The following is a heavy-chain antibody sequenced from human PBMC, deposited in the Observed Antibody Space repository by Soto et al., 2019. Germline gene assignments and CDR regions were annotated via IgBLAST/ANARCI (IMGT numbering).Heavy chain of an antibody. V-gene: IGHV4-4*02. CDR2: VHISGHS. J-gene: IGHJ5*01. CDR3: ARVRQGCSANNCYFDP. Sequence: PSETLSLTCTLSGGSVRAADWWNWVRQCPEKGLEWIAEVHISGHSNYNPSLRSRVSVSIDSSKNQFYLNLNSVTAADTAIYYCARVRQGCSANNCYFDPWGQGTQVTVSS. CDR1: GGSVRAADW. D-gene: IGHD1-1*01.